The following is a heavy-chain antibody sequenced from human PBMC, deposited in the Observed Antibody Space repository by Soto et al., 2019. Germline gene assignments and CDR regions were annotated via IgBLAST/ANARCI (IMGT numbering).Heavy chain of an antibody. J-gene: IGHJ4*02. CDR3: AGSELVRAYYFDY. V-gene: IGHV3-48*03. D-gene: IGHD6-6*01. CDR1: GFTFSSYE. Sequence: SLRLSCAASGFTFSSYEMNWVRQAPGKGLEWVSYISSSGSTIYYADSVKGRFTISRDNAKNSLYLQMNSLRAEDTAVYYCAGSELVRAYYFDYWGQGPLVTVSS. CDR2: ISSSGSTI.